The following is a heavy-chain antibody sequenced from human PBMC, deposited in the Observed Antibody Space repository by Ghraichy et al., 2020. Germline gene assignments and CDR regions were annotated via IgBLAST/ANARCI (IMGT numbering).Heavy chain of an antibody. Sequence: TMSLTCTVSGGSISSGGYYWSWIRQHPGKGLEWIGYIYYSGSTYYTPSLKSRVTISVDTPKNQFSLKLSSVTAADTAVYYCAGGSGTTYSARHWGQGTLVTVSS. CDR1: GGSISSGGYY. J-gene: IGHJ4*02. CDR2: IYYSGST. V-gene: IGHV4-31*03. D-gene: IGHD2-21*01. CDR3: AGGSGTTYSARH.